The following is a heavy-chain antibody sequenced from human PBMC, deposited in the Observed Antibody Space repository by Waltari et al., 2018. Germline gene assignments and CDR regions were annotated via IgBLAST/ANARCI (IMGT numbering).Heavy chain of an antibody. CDR1: GMTFPTYS. CDR3: AGIRRGFWFFDL. V-gene: IGHV3-48*04. CDR2: VSGDSGYI. J-gene: IGHJ2*01. D-gene: IGHD3-10*01. Sequence: EVQLVESGGGLVQPGGSLRLSCAACGMTFPTYSMNWVRQAPGKGLEWISYVSGDSGYIYYADSVRGRFTISRDNAQNSMYLQMNNLRADDTAVYYCAGIRRGFWFFDLWGRGTLVTVSS.